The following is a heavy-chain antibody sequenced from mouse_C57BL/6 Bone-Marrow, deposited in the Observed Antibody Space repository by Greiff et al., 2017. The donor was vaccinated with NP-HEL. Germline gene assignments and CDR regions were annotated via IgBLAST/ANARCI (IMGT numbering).Heavy chain of an antibody. V-gene: IGHV5-6*01. J-gene: IGHJ4*01. CDR3: ARLAQARGYYAMDY. CDR2: ISSGGSYT. CDR1: GFTFSSYG. D-gene: IGHD3-2*02. Sequence: EVHLVESGGDLVKPGGSLKLSCAASGFTFSSYGMSWVRQTPDKRLEWVATISSGGSYTYYPDSVKGRFTISRDNAKNTLYLQMSSLKSEDTAMYYCARLAQARGYYAMDYWGQGTSVTVAS.